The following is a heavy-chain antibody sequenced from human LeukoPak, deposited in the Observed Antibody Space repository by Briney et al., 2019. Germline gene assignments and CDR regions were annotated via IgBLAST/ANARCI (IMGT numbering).Heavy chain of an antibody. CDR1: GYTFTSYY. D-gene: IGHD2-15*01. J-gene: IGHJ4*02. V-gene: IGHV1-46*01. Sequence: GASVKVSCKASGYTFTSYYMHWVRQAPGQGLEWMGIVNPSGGSTSYAQKFQGRVTMTRDMSTSTVYMELSSLRSEDTAVYYCARDPGSGYCSGGSCYGTSSPLDYWGQGTLVTVSS. CDR3: ARDPGSGYCSGGSCYGTSSPLDY. CDR2: VNPSGGST.